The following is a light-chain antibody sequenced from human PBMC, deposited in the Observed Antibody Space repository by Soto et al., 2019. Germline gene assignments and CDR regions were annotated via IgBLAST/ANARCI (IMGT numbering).Light chain of an antibody. CDR3: QQYDNLPPLT. CDR1: QDISNY. J-gene: IGKJ4*01. Sequence: DIQMTQSPSSLSASVGDRVTITCQASQDISNYLNWYQQKPGKAPKFLIYDASNLETGVPSRFSGSESGTDFTFTISSLQPEDIATYYCQQYDNLPPLTSGGGTKVEIK. V-gene: IGKV1-33*01. CDR2: DAS.